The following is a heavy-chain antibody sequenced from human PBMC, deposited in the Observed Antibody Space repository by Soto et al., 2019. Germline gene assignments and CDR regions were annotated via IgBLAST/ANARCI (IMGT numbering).Heavy chain of an antibody. CDR1: GGSISRSSYY. CDR2: IYYSGST. J-gene: IGHJ6*02. Sequence: SETLSLTCTVSGGSISRSSYYWGWIRQPPGKGLEWLGSIYYSGSTYYNPSLTSRVTISVDTSKNKFSLKLSSVTAADTAVYYCARRDYYYYGMDVWGQGTTVTVSS. CDR3: ARRDYYYYGMDV. V-gene: IGHV4-39*01.